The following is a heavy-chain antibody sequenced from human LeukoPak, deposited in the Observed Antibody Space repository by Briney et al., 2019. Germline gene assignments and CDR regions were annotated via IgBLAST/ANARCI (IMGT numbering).Heavy chain of an antibody. V-gene: IGHV1-18*01. J-gene: IGHJ4*02. CDR2: ISAYNGNT. CDR1: GYTFTSYG. D-gene: IGHD6-19*01. CDR3: ARSDPGAPFIAVAGPFDY. Sequence: ASVKVSCKASGYTFTSYGISWVRQAPGQGLEWMGWISAYNGNTNYAQKLQGRVTMTTDTSTSTAYMELRSLRSDDTAVYYCARSDPGAPFIAVAGPFDYWGQGTLVTVSS.